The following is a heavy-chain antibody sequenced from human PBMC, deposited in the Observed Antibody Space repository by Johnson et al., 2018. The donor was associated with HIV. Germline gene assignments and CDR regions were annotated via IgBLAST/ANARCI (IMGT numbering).Heavy chain of an antibody. J-gene: IGHJ3*01. Sequence: VQLVESGGGVVQPGRSLRLSCAASGFTFSSYGMHWVRQIPGKGLEWVARIYSDGTDTAYADSVKGRFTISRDNAKRPLYLQMNSLRAGDTAVYYCARKQWLELPSDAVDVCGQGTMVTVSS. D-gene: IGHD6-19*01. CDR2: IYSDGTDT. CDR1: GFTFSSYG. CDR3: ARKQWLELPSDAVDV. V-gene: IGHV3-74*03.